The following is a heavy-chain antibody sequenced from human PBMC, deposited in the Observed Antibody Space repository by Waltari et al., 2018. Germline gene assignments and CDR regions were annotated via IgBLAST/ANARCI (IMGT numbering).Heavy chain of an antibody. CDR3: ARAISSGWWFDY. D-gene: IGHD6-19*01. CDR2: INNDGSGT. J-gene: IGHJ4*02. Sequence: EVQLVESGGGLVQPGGSLRLSCAASGFTFSSYWIHWVRQAPGKGLVWVISINNDGSGTSYEDSVKGRFTNSRDNAKNTLYLKMNRLRAEDTAVYYCARAISSGWWFDYWGQGTLVTVSS. V-gene: IGHV3-74*01. CDR1: GFTFSSYW.